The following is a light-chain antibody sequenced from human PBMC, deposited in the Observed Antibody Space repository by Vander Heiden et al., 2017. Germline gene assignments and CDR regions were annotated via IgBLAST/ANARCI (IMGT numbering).Light chain of an antibody. CDR2: KDT. CDR3: QAWDNSAVV. J-gene: IGLJ2*01. CDR1: NMEDKY. Sequence: SIELAQPPSVSVATGRTASITGSGENMEDKYASWDQQKPGQYPVLVIYKDTKRSSGIPERFSGFNSGNTATLTISVTQALDEADYYCQAWDNSAVVFGGGTTLTVL. V-gene: IGLV3-1*01.